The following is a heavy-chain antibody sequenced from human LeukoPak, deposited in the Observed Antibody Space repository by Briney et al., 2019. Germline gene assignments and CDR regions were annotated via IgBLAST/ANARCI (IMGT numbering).Heavy chain of an antibody. J-gene: IGHJ4*02. CDR1: GYTFTDYN. V-gene: IGHV1-2*02. Sequence: APVKVSCRTSGYTFTDYNIHWVRQAPGQGLEWMGWISPNSGGTNYAKRFQCMVTITRDTSISTAYMDLSSLKSDDTATYYCSVWFGELSHWGQGTLVTVSS. D-gene: IGHD3-10*01. CDR3: SVWFGELSH. CDR2: ISPNSGGT.